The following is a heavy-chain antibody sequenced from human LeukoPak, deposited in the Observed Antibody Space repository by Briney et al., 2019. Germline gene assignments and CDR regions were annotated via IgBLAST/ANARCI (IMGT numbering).Heavy chain of an antibody. V-gene: IGHV3-21*01. CDR3: ARDHCSSSSCFPSGTNYFDS. CDR2: ISSSRSYI. D-gene: IGHD2-2*01. Sequence: PGGSLRLSCSASGFTFSTYTMNWVRQAPGKGLEWVSSISSSRSYIYNADSVKGRFTISRDNAKNSLYLQMNSLRAEDAAVYYCARDHCSSSSCFPSGTNYFDSWGQGTPVTVSS. J-gene: IGHJ4*02. CDR1: GFTFSTYT.